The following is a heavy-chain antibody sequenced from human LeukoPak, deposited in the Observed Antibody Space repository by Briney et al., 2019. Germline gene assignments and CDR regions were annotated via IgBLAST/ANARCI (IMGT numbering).Heavy chain of an antibody. CDR1: GFTFTDYW. Sequence: GGSLRLSCTTSGFTFTDYWMTWVRQAPGKGLEWVANINQDGSKKFYVDSVKGRFTISRDNSKNSLYLQMNSLRAEDTALYYCATSTGYSSSWNGGFDYWGQGTLVTVSS. CDR2: INQDGSKK. V-gene: IGHV3-7*03. D-gene: IGHD6-13*01. CDR3: ATSTGYSSSWNGGFDY. J-gene: IGHJ4*02.